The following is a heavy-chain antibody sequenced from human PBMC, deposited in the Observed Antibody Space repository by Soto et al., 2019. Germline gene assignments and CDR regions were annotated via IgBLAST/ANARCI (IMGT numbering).Heavy chain of an antibody. J-gene: IGHJ6*02. CDR1: GGSIRSYY. D-gene: IGHD6-19*01. V-gene: IGHV4-59*01. Sequence: SETLSLTCTVSGGSIRSYYWSWIRQPPGKGLEWIGYIYYSGSTNYNPSLKSRVTISVDTSKNQFSLKLSSVTAADTAVYYCARSSSYSSGWYGNYYYYGMDVWGQGTTVTVSS. CDR3: ARSSSYSSGWYGNYYYYGMDV. CDR2: IYYSGST.